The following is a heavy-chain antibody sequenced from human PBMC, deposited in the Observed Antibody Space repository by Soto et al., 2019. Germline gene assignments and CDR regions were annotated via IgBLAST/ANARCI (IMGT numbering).Heavy chain of an antibody. Sequence: GSLRLSCAASGFTFSSYSMNWVRRAPGKGLEWVSYISSSSSTIYYADSVKGRFTISRDNAKNSLYLQMNSLRDEDTAVYYCARDRQQWLADPNWFDPWGQGTLVTVSS. J-gene: IGHJ5*02. CDR1: GFTFSSYS. CDR2: ISSSSSTI. V-gene: IGHV3-48*02. D-gene: IGHD6-19*01. CDR3: ARDRQQWLADPNWFDP.